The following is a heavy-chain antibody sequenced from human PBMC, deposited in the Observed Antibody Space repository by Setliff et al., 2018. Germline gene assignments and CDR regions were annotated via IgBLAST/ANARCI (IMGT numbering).Heavy chain of an antibody. V-gene: IGHV3-23*01. J-gene: IGHJ5*02. CDR2: ISGNGGRT. CDR3: ARESSGSSP. D-gene: IGHD3-10*01. CDR1: GFTFSNSD. Sequence: GGSLRLSCAASGFTFSNSDMSWVRQAPGKGLEWVSTISGNGGRTYYADSVEGRFTISRDNSKNTLYLQMISLSDEDTALYYCARESSGSSPWGQGTLVTVSS.